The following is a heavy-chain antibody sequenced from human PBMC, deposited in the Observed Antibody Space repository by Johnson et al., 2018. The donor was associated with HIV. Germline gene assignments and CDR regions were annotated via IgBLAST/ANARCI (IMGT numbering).Heavy chain of an antibody. CDR3: ARDDSGYFSSWYIAGETFDPFDV. CDR1: GFTFSRYG. Sequence: VQLVESGGGVVQPGRSLRLSCAASGFTFSRYGMHWVRQAPGKGLEWVSGISWNSGSIGYADSVKGRFTISRDNGKNSLYLQMNSLRAEDTAVYYCARDDSGYFSSWYIAGETFDPFDVWGQGTTVTVSS. D-gene: IGHD6-13*01. J-gene: IGHJ3*01. V-gene: IGHV3-20*04. CDR2: ISWNSGSI.